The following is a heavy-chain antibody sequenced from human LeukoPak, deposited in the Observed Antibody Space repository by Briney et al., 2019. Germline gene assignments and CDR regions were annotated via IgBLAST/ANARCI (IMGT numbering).Heavy chain of an antibody. D-gene: IGHD6-6*01. Sequence: TPGGSLRLSCAASGFTFNYYNMNWVRQAPGKALEWVSSITSSGAYIFYADSVRGRFTISRDNAKDSLFLQMNSLRADDTAVYYCAKARSVASIKNWFDSWGQGTLVTVSS. J-gene: IGHJ5*01. V-gene: IGHV3-21*04. CDR3: AKARSVASIKNWFDS. CDR1: GFTFNYYN. CDR2: ITSSGAYI.